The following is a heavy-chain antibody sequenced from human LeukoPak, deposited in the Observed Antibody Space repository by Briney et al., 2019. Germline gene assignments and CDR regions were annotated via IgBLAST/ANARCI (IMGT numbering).Heavy chain of an antibody. CDR1: GGSISSYY. J-gene: IGHJ3*02. V-gene: IGHV4-4*07. CDR3: ARGACIAARQCAFDI. CDR2: IYTSGST. D-gene: IGHD6-6*01. Sequence: SETLSLTCTVSGGSISSYYWSWIRQPAGKGLEWIGRIYTSGSTNYNPSLKSRVTMLVDTSKNQFSLKLSSVTAADTAVYYCARGACIAARQCAFDIWGQGTMVTVSS.